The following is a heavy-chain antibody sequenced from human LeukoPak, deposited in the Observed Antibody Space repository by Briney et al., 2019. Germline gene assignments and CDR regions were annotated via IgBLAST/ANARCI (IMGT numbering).Heavy chain of an antibody. CDR1: GYTFTSYG. CDR2: ISAYNGNT. Sequence: ASVKVSCKASGYTFTSYGISWVRHAPGQGLESMGWISAYNGNTNYAQKLQGRVTMTTDTSTSTAYMELRSLRSDDTAVYYCARGAAGSNELVPVHPYNWFDPWGQGTLVTVSS. CDR3: ARGAAGSNELVPVHPYNWFDP. D-gene: IGHD6-6*01. V-gene: IGHV1-18*01. J-gene: IGHJ5*02.